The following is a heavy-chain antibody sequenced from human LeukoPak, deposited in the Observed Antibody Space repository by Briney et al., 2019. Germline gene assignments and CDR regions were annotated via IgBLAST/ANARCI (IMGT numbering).Heavy chain of an antibody. CDR1: GFPFSDYY. CDR2: ISGGSHI. CDR3: AKDRTQWLVLTFDY. Sequence: GGSLRLSCAASGFPFSDYYMSWIRQAPGEGLEWVSYISGGSHIYYADSVKGRFTISRDNSKNTLYLQMNSLRAEDTAVYYCAKDRTQWLVLTFDYWGQGTLVTVSS. J-gene: IGHJ4*02. D-gene: IGHD6-19*01. V-gene: IGHV3-11*01.